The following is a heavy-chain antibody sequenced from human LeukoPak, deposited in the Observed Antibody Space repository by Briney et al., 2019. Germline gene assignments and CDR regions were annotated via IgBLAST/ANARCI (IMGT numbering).Heavy chain of an antibody. D-gene: IGHD5-18*01. V-gene: IGHV3-7*01. Sequence: PGGSLRLSCAASGFTFSSYWMSWVRQAPGKGLEWVANIKQDGSEKYYVDSVKGRFTISRDNAKNSLYLQMNSPRAEDTAVYYCARENHGYSYGFLNENAFDIWGQGTMVTVSS. CDR2: IKQDGSEK. CDR3: ARENHGYSYGFLNENAFDI. J-gene: IGHJ3*02. CDR1: GFTFSSYW.